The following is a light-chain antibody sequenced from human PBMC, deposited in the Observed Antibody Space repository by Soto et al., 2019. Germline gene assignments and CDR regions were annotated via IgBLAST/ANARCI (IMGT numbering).Light chain of an antibody. Sequence: DIVMTQSPDSLAVSLGERATFNCKSSQSVLYSSNNKNYLAWYQQKPGQPPKLLIYWASTRESGVPDRFSGSGSGAHFTLTISSLQAEDVAVYYCQQYYSAPPWTFGQGTKVEIK. J-gene: IGKJ1*01. CDR1: QSVLYSSNNKNY. CDR3: QQYYSAPPWT. CDR2: WAS. V-gene: IGKV4-1*01.